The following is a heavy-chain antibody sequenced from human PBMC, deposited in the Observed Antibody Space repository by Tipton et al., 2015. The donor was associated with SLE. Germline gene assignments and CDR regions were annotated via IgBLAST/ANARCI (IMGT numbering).Heavy chain of an antibody. CDR2: ISYTGNT. CDR1: GASISTHY. Sequence: TLSLTCTVSGASISTHYWSWIRQPPGKGLEWIGYISYTGNTNFNPSRKSRITMLVATSKNQFSLRLTSVTAADTAMYYCARDSAVNFWYFDLWGRGTLVTVSS. CDR3: ARDSAVNFWYFDL. J-gene: IGHJ2*01. V-gene: IGHV4-59*11.